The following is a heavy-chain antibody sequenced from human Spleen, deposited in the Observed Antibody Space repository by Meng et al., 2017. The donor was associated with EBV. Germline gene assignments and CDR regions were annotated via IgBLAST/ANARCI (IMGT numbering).Heavy chain of an antibody. CDR1: GGTFSNYA. Sequence: MQLWSEARKPGYSGKVPRKASGGTFSNYAFNWVRQAPGKGLEWMGWVNPDSGNTGYPQKFQGRVTMTRNTSISTTYMELRSLTSEDTAVYYCARGMSYYDNSGFFDYWGQGALVTVSS. V-gene: IGHV1-8*02. CDR2: VNPDSGNT. CDR3: ARGMSYYDNSGFFDY. J-gene: IGHJ4*02. D-gene: IGHD3-22*01.